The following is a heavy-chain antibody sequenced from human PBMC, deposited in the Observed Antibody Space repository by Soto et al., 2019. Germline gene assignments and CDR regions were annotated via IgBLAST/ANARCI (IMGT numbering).Heavy chain of an antibody. CDR2: ISGYNGDT. CDR1: GYTFTRYG. J-gene: IGHJ6*02. CDR3: AKNGQPPYYYYGMDV. V-gene: IGHV1-18*01. D-gene: IGHD2-8*01. Sequence: ASVKVSCKASGYTFTRYGISWVRQAPGQGLEWMGWISGYNGDTNYAQKFQGRVTMTVDTSTTTAFMELTSLTSDDRAVYYCAKNGQPPYYYYGMDVWGQGTLVTVSS.